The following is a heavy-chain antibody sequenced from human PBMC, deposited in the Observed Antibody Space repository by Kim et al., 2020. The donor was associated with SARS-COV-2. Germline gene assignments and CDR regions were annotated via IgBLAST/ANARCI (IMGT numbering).Heavy chain of an antibody. D-gene: IGHD5-12*01. CDR3: AKTWRGYSGYDWDYFDY. CDR2: ISGSGGST. CDR1: GFTFSSYA. J-gene: IGHJ4*02. V-gene: IGHV3-23*01. Sequence: GGSLRLSCAASGFTFSSYAMSWVRQAPGKGLEWVSAISGSGGSTYYADSVKGRFTISRDNSKNTLYLQMNSLRAEDTAVYYCAKTWRGYSGYDWDYFDYWGQGTLVTVSS.